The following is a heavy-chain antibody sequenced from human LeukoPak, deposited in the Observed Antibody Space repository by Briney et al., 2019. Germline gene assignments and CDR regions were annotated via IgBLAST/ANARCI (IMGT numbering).Heavy chain of an antibody. J-gene: IGHJ4*02. CDR1: GFTFSSYA. D-gene: IGHD3-10*01. CDR2: ISYDGSNK. CDR3: AKDRSGGSGSYSTFDY. V-gene: IGHV3-30-3*01. Sequence: GGSLRLSCAASGFTFSSYAMHWVRQAPGKGLEWVAVISYDGSNKYYADSVKGRFTISRDNSKNTLYLQMNSLRAEDTAVYYCAKDRSGGSGSYSTFDYWGQGTLVTVSS.